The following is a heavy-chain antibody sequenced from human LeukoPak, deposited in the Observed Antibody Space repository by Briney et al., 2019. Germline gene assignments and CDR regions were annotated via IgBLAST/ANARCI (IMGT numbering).Heavy chain of an antibody. CDR2: INHSGST. V-gene: IGHV4-34*01. Sequence: SETLSLTCAVYGGSFSGYYWSWIRQPPGKGLEWIGEINHSGSTNYNPSLKSRVTISVDTSKNQFSLKLSSVTAADTAVYYCARKVATRRPLDYWGQGTLVTVSS. CDR1: GGSFSGYY. D-gene: IGHD5-12*01. J-gene: IGHJ4*02. CDR3: ARKVATRRPLDY.